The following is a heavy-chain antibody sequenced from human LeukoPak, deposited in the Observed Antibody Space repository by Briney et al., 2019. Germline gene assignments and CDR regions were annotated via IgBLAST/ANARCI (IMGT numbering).Heavy chain of an antibody. V-gene: IGHV3-15*01. CDR1: GFTFFNAW. D-gene: IGHD6-19*01. CDR2: IKSKIDGGTT. J-gene: IGHJ3*02. Sequence: PGGSLRLSCVASGFTFFNAWMSWVRQTPGKGLEWVGRIKSKIDGGTTDYAAPVKGRFIISRDDSKNTLYLQINSLKTDDTAVYYCTTDSTVAVYAVDIWGQGTMVTVSS. CDR3: TTDSTVAVYAVDI.